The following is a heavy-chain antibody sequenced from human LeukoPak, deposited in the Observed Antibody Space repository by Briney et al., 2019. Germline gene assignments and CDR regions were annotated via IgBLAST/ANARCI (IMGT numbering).Heavy chain of an antibody. V-gene: IGHV3-23*01. CDR2: ISGGSVSS. J-gene: IGHJ5*02. D-gene: IGHD3-3*01. CDR3: AKGHDFWSGWFDP. Sequence: GGSLRLSCAASEFTFSSYAMAWVRQAPGKGLEWVSAISGGSVSSYYADSVKGRFTISRDNSKNTLYLQMNSLRAEDTAVYYCAKGHDFWSGWFDPWGRGTLVTVSS. CDR1: EFTFSSYA.